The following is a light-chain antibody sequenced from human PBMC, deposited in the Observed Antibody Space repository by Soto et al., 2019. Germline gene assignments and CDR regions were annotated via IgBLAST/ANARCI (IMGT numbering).Light chain of an antibody. J-gene: IGKJ1*01. Sequence: ILMTHSPATLSVSPGETATLSFGASQSVSTKLAWYQQKPGQAPRLLINGAFTRATGVPARFSGWGSGTEFTLTISSLQSEDFAVYYCQQYDSSPRTFGQGTKVDIK. V-gene: IGKV3-15*01. CDR2: GAF. CDR3: QQYDSSPRT. CDR1: QSVSTK.